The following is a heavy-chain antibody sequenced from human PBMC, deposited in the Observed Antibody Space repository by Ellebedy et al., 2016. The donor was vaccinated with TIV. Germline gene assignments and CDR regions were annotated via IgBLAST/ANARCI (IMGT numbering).Heavy chain of an antibody. CDR1: GYTFTSYF. J-gene: IGHJ5*02. Sequence: ASVKVSCKASGYTFTSYFMHWVRQAPGQGLEWMGIINPRGGSTNYAEKFQGRVTMTRDMSTSTVYMELSSLRYDDTAVYYYARDAAGFDLWGQGTLVTVSS. CDR2: INPRGGST. CDR3: ARDAAGFDL. D-gene: IGHD6-13*01. V-gene: IGHV1-46*01.